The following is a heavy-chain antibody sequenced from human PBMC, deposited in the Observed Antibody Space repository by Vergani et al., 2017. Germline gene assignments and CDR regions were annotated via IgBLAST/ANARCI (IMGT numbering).Heavy chain of an antibody. D-gene: IGHD2-15*01. CDR1: GYPFTSYG. CDR3: ARDPGGGPYFDY. V-gene: IGHV1-18*01. CDR2: ISAYNGNT. Sequence: QVQLVQSGAEVKKPGASVKVSCKASGYPFTSYGISWVRQAPGQGLEWMGWISAYNGNTNYAQKLQGRVTMTTDTSTRTDDRALRGLSSDDTAVYYCARDPGGGPYFDYWGQGTLVTVSS. J-gene: IGHJ4*02.